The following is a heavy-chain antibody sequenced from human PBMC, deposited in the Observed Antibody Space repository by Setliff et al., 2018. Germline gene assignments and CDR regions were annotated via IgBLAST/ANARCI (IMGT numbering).Heavy chain of an antibody. CDR3: ARDRTYYGSGTYTRWFDY. D-gene: IGHD3-10*01. CDR2: IFYSGDT. Sequence: GLEWIGFIFYSGDTKSNPSLKSRVTMSVDTSKNQFSLQLSSVTAADTAVYYCARDRTYYGSGTYTRWFDYWGQGTLVTVSS. J-gene: IGHJ4*02. V-gene: IGHV4-59*01.